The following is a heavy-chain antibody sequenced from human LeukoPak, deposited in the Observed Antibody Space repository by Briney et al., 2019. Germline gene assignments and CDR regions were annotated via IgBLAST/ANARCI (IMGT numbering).Heavy chain of an antibody. V-gene: IGHV4-59*08. Sequence: SETLSLTCTVSGGSISSYYWSWIRQPPGKGLEWIGYIYYSGSTNYNPSLKSRVTISVDTSRNQVSLKVTSVTAADTALYYCARVVASTSIDSWGQGILVTVSS. CDR1: GGSISSYY. J-gene: IGHJ4*02. D-gene: IGHD2-15*01. CDR3: ARVVASTSIDS. CDR2: IYYSGST.